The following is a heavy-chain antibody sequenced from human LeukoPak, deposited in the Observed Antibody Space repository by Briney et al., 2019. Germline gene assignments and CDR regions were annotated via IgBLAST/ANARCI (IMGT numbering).Heavy chain of an antibody. CDR1: GFTFSSYA. CDR2: ISGSGGST. D-gene: IGHD5-12*01. Sequence: GGSLRLSCAASGFTFSSYAMSWVRQAPGKGLEWVSAISGSGGSTYYADSVKGRFTISRDNAKNSLYLQMNSLRAEDTAVYYCARDRTVATIDYWGQGTLVTVSS. CDR3: ARDRTVATIDY. V-gene: IGHV3-23*01. J-gene: IGHJ4*02.